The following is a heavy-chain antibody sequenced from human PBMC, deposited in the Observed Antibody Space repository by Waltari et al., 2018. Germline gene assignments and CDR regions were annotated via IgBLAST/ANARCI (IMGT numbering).Heavy chain of an antibody. CDR1: GFTFDDSA. D-gene: IGHD2-2*01. CDR3: ARARREGYLYRNNDAFNI. CDR2: ISWNSGRI. J-gene: IGHJ3*02. V-gene: IGHV3-9*01. Sequence: EVQLVESGGGLVQPGRSLRLSCAASGFTFDDSAMHWVRQAPGKGLAWFSGISWNSGRIGYADSVKGRFTISRDNAKNSLYLQMNSLRAEDTALYYCARARREGYLYRNNDAFNIWGQGTMVTVSS.